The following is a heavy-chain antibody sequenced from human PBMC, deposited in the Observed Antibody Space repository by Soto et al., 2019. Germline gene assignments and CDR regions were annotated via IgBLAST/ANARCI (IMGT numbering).Heavy chain of an antibody. CDR1: GYTFTSYG. V-gene: IGHV1-18*01. J-gene: IGHJ5*02. CDR2: ISAYNGNT. D-gene: IGHD3-22*01. Sequence: ASVKVSCKASGYTFTSYGISWVRQAPGQGLEWMGWISAYNGNTNYAQKLQGRVTMTTDTSTSTAYMELRSLRSDDTAVYYCARDPTHYYDSSGYDHWGQGTLVTAYS. CDR3: ARDPTHYYDSSGYDH.